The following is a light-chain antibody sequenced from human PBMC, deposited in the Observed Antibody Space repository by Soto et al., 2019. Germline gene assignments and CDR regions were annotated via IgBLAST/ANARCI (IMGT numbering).Light chain of an antibody. V-gene: IGKV1-5*01. CDR1: QSINNW. CDR2: DAS. J-gene: IGKJ4*01. CDR3: QQYDNYPLT. Sequence: DIQMTQSPSTLSASVGDRVTITCRASQSINNWLAWYQQKPGKAPKFLIYDASNLESGVPSRFSGSPSGTEFTLTISSLQTDDFATYYCQQYDNYPLTFGGGTKVDI.